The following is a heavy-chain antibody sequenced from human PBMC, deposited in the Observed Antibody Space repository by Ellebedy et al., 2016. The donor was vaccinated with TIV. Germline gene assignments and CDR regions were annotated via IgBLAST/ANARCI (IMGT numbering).Heavy chain of an antibody. J-gene: IGHJ4*02. CDR3: AGTGINMIVD. CDR2: INSDGSGT. D-gene: IGHD3-22*01. CDR1: GFSLTIYW. Sequence: PGGSLRLSCTASGFSLTIYWLHWVRQAPGKGLVWVSRINSDGSGTSYADSVKGRFTISRDNAKNTLYLQMNSLRAEDTAVYYCAGTGINMIVDWGQGTLVTASS. V-gene: IGHV3-74*01.